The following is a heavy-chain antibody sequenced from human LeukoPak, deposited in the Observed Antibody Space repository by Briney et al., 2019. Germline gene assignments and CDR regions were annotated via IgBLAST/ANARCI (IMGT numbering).Heavy chain of an antibody. CDR1: GFTFRSYE. D-gene: IGHD4-11*01. J-gene: IGHJ4*02. Sequence: GGSLRLSCVGSGFTFRSYEMNWVRQAPGKGLEWVSYISSSGSTMYYADSVKGRFTISRDNAKNSLYLQMNSLRAEDTAVYHCAREWRLQYDYWGQGTLVTVSS. V-gene: IGHV3-48*03. CDR2: ISSSGSTM. CDR3: AREWRLQYDY.